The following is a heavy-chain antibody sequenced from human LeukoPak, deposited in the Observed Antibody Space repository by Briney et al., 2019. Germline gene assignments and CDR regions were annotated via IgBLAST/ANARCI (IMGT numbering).Heavy chain of an antibody. CDR1: GGSISSYY. D-gene: IGHD6-19*01. J-gene: IGHJ3*02. CDR2: TYTSGST. V-gene: IGHV4-4*07. Sequence: SETLSLTCTVSGGSISSYYWSWIRQPAGKGLEWIGRTYTSGSTNYNPSLKSRVTMSVDTSKNQFSLKLSSVTAADTAVYYCARDPDAVAGTNAFDIWGQGTMVTVSS. CDR3: ARDPDAVAGTNAFDI.